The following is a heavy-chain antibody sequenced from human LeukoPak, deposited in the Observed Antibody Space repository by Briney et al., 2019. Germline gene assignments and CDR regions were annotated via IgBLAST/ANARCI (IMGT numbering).Heavy chain of an antibody. CDR1: GYKFTNYW. J-gene: IGHJ4*02. CDR3: ARALRTGQGDYVPVL. CDR2: IYPGDSQT. Sequence: GESLKISCKASGYKFTNYWIVWVRQMPGKGLEWMTIIYPGDSQTRYSPSFQGQVTMSADKSLHTMYLQWNTLKASDTGMYYCARALRTGQGDYVPVLWGQGTLVIVSS. V-gene: IGHV5-51*01. D-gene: IGHD4-17*01.